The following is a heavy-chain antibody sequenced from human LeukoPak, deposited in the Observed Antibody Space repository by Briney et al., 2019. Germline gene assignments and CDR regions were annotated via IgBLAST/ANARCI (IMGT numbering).Heavy chain of an antibody. Sequence: ASVKVSCKASGYTFTSYAMNWVRQAPGQGLEWMGWITTNNGNPTYAQGFTGRFVFSLGTSVSTAYLQISSLKAEDTAVYYCARFSLGYTNSWFDPWGQGTLVTVSS. CDR1: GYTFTSYA. CDR2: ITTNNGNP. J-gene: IGHJ5*02. V-gene: IGHV7-4-1*02. D-gene: IGHD5-24*01. CDR3: ARFSLGYTNSWFDP.